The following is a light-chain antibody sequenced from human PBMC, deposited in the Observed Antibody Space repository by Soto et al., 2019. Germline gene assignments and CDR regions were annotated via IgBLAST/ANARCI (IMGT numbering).Light chain of an antibody. CDR2: ATS. Sequence: DLPVTQSPSSLSASVGDRVTITCRSSQAIFTFLNWYQQKEGKAPRFLIYATSNLQSGVPSRFSGTGSGTEFTLTISSLQPEDFATYFCQQGYSLPITFGQGTRLDIK. V-gene: IGKV1-39*01. J-gene: IGKJ5*01. CDR3: QQGYSLPIT. CDR1: QAIFTF.